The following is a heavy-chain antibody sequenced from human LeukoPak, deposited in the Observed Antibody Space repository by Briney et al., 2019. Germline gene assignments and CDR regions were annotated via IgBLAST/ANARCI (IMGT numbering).Heavy chain of an antibody. CDR3: AIDQEVHGYIYGAFDS. D-gene: IGHD5-18*01. CDR1: VYTFSISN. Sequence: ASVKVSFTGSVYTFSISNLHWVRDAPGQGLGRGGKVNASGGSARNAPRFQDRVTMTRDTSTSTVYMEQSSLRSEDTAVYYCAIDQEVHGYIYGAFDSWGQGTMVTVSS. V-gene: IGHV1-46*01. CDR2: VNASGGSA. J-gene: IGHJ3*02.